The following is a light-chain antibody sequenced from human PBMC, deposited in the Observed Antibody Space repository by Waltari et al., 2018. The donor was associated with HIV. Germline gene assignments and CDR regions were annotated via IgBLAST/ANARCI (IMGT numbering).Light chain of an antibody. CDR3: QYYGSSPT. Sequence: IILTPSPDTLSLSPGARATLSCRASQFITSGNLAWYQQKPGQPPTLLIFPASARAPGVPARFSGSGSGTGFTLTISRLEPEDFALYSCQYYGSSPTFGQGTRLEI. CDR2: PAS. V-gene: IGKV3-20*01. J-gene: IGKJ2*01. CDR1: QFITSGN.